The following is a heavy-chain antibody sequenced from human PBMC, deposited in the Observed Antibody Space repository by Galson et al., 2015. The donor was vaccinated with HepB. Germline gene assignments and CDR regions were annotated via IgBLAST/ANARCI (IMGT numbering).Heavy chain of an antibody. J-gene: IGHJ4*02. Sequence: SLRLSCAASGFMFSTYWMQWVRQAPGKGLVWVALINPDGTTTDYADSVRDRFTISRDNARNTMSLQMSSLGADDMAVYYCVRDSGTYPGYYDIGGQGTLVSVSS. D-gene: IGHD1-26*01. CDR1: GFMFSTYW. CDR3: VRDSGTYPGYYDI. V-gene: IGHV3-74*01. CDR2: INPDGTTT.